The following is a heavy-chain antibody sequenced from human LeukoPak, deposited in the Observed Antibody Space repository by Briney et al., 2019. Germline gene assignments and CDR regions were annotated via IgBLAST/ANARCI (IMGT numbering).Heavy chain of an antibody. D-gene: IGHD3-3*01. V-gene: IGHV3-7*01. Sequence: GGSLRLSCVTSGFSFTNYDIHWVRQAPGKGLEWVADIKEGGSDKYSVDSVKGRFTISRDNAKNSLYLQMNSLRAEDTAVYYCARDTYRFFDLWGRGTLVTVSS. J-gene: IGHJ2*01. CDR1: GFSFTNYD. CDR2: IKEGGSDK. CDR3: ARDTYRFFDL.